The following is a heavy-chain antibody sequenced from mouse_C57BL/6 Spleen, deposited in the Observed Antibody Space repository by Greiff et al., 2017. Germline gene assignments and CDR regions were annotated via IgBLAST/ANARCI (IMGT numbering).Heavy chain of an antibody. V-gene: IGHV1-64*01. J-gene: IGHJ2*01. CDR2: IHPNSGST. CDR3: AKDYGSSSLFDY. CDR1: GYTFTSYW. D-gene: IGHD1-1*01. Sequence: VQLQQPGAELVKPGASVKLSCKASGYTFTSYWVHWVKQRPGQGLEWIGMIHPNSGSTNYNEKFKSKATLTVDKSSSTAYMQRSSLTSEDSAVYYCAKDYGSSSLFDYWGQGTTLTVSS.